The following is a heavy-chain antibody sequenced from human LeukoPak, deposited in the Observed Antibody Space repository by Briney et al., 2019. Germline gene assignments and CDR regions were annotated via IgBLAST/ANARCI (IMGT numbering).Heavy chain of an antibody. CDR2: TSSDLNVK. CDR3: AKGLVPDY. D-gene: IGHD6-19*01. CDR1: GFTFRNYV. J-gene: IGHJ4*02. V-gene: IGHV3-30*18. Sequence: GGSLRLSCAASGFTFRNYVIHWVRQAPGKGLEWVAVTSSDLNVKLYADSVKGRFTISRDNSKNTLYLQMNSLRAEDTAVYYCAKGLVPDYWGQGTLVTVSS.